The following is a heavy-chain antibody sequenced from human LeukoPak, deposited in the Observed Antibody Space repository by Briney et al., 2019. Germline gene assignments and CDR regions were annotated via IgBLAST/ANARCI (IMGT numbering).Heavy chain of an antibody. J-gene: IGHJ5*02. CDR1: DGSITNYY. CDR2: VSHSGIT. CDR3: ARLVIP. D-gene: IGHD3-10*01. V-gene: IGHV4-38-2*02. Sequence: SETLSLTCTVSDGSITNYYWGWIRQPPGKGLEWLGSVSHSGITYYNSSLNSRVTISVDTSNNQFSLKVNSVTAADTAVYYCARLVIPWGQGILVTVSS.